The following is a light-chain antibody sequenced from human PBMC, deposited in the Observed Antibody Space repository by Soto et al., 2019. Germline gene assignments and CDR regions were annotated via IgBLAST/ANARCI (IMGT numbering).Light chain of an antibody. V-gene: IGLV2-14*01. J-gene: IGLJ1*01. CDR2: EVS. CDR3: SSYISSSTLYV. Sequence: QSALTQPASVSGSAGQSITISCTGTSSDVGGYNYVSWYQQHPGKAPKLMIYEVSNRPSGVSNRFSGSKSGNTASLTISGLQAEDEADYYCSSYISSSTLYVFGTGTKLTVL. CDR1: SSDVGGYNY.